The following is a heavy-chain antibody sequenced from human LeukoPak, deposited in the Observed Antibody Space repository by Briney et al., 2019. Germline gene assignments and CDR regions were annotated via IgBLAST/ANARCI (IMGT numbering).Heavy chain of an antibody. J-gene: IGHJ3*02. Sequence: PGGSLRLSCAASGFTFSSYAMSWVRQAPGKGLEWVSAISGSGGSTYYADSVKGRFTISRDNAKNSLYLQMNSLRAEDTAVYYCARGRSVIVVVSHDAFDIWGQGTMVTVSS. CDR2: ISGSGGST. CDR3: ARGRSVIVVVSHDAFDI. V-gene: IGHV3-23*01. D-gene: IGHD3-22*01. CDR1: GFTFSSYA.